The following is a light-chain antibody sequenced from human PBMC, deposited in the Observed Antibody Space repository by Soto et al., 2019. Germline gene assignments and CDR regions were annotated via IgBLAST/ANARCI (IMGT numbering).Light chain of an antibody. Sequence: EIVMTQSPSTLSVSKGGRATLSCRASHSISDTLALYQQKPGQAPRLLIHGASTRATGFPARFSGSGSGTDFTLTISSLQSEDFAVYYCQQYNNLPWTFGQGTKVDIK. CDR1: HSISDT. CDR3: QQYNNLPWT. J-gene: IGKJ1*01. V-gene: IGKV3-15*01. CDR2: GAS.